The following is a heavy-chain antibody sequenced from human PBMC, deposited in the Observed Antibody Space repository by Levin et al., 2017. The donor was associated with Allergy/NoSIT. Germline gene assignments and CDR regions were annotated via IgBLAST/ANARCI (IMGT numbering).Heavy chain of an antibody. Sequence: SGPTLVKPTQTLTLTCSFSGFSLSTSGVGVAWIRQPPGMALEWLALIYWDGDKQYSPSLQSRLSITKDTSENQVVLTMTNLDPVDTATYYCAHRGWEMTANPFDYWGQGTLVTVSS. V-gene: IGHV2-5*02. J-gene: IGHJ4*02. CDR3: AHRGWEMTANPFDY. CDR2: IYWDGDK. D-gene: IGHD5-24*01. CDR1: GFSLSTSGVG.